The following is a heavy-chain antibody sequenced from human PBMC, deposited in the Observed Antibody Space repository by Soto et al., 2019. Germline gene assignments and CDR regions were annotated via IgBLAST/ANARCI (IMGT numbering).Heavy chain of an antibody. D-gene: IGHD2-15*01. V-gene: IGHV1-69*13. J-gene: IGHJ3*01. Sequence: VASVKVSCKASGGFFSTYAISWVRQAPGQGLEWMGGIIPILRRPNYAQKFQGRVTITADESTTTAYMELSRLSSEDTAIYYCARDHEGLGYCSGGPCYPRVFDVWSPGTMVTVSS. CDR3: ARDHEGLGYCSGGPCYPRVFDV. CDR2: IIPILRRP. CDR1: GGFFSTYA.